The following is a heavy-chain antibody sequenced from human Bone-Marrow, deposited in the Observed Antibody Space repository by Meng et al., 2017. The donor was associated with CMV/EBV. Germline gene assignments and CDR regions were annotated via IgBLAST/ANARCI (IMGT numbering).Heavy chain of an antibody. J-gene: IGHJ6*02. D-gene: IGHD3-10*01. CDR2: INPNSGGT. CDR1: GDTFTGYY. CDR3: ASLPYYGSGSWTYYYYGMAV. V-gene: IGHV1-2*02. Sequence: ASVKVSCKASGDTFTGYYMHWVRQAPGQGLEWMGWINPNSGGTNYAQKFQGRVTMTRDTSISTAYMELSRLRSDDTAVYYCASLPYYGSGSWTYYYYGMAVWGHGTTVTVSS.